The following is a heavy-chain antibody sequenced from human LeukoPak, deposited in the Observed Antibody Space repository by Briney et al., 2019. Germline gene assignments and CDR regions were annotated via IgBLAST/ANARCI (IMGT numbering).Heavy chain of an antibody. CDR2: ISSSSSTI. V-gene: IGHV3-48*01. D-gene: IGHD6-19*01. CDR3: ARVQWLAKTYYFDY. J-gene: IGHJ4*02. CDR1: GFTFSSYS. Sequence: PGGSLRLSCAASGFTFSSYSMNWVRQAPGKGLEWVSYISSSSSTIYYADSVKGRFTISRDNAKNSLYLQMNSLRAEDTAVYYCARVQWLAKTYYFDYWGQGTLVTVSS.